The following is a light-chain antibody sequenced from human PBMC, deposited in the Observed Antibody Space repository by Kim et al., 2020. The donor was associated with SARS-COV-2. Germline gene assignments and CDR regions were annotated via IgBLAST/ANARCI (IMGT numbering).Light chain of an antibody. Sequence: GKSVTISCTRSSGSIADTYVQWYQRRPGGVPTTVIYEDDQRPSGVSDRFSGSIDNSSNSASLTISGLRTEDEADYYCQSYNRDNVLFGGGTQLTVL. CDR2: EDD. CDR1: SGSIADTY. J-gene: IGLJ2*01. CDR3: QSYNRDNVL. V-gene: IGLV6-57*03.